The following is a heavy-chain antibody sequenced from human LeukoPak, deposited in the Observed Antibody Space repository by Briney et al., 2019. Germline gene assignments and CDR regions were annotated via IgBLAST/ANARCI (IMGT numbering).Heavy chain of an antibody. D-gene: IGHD2-15*01. V-gene: IGHV4-39*01. CDR2: IYYSGST. CDR1: GGSISSSSYY. J-gene: IGHJ4*02. Sequence: PSETLSHTCTVSGGSISSSSYYWGWIRQPPGKGLEWIGSIYYSGSTYYNPSLKSRVTISVDTSKNQFSLKLSSVTAADTAVYYCASQTFTLEGYYFDYWGQGTLVTVSS. CDR3: ASQTFTLEGYYFDY.